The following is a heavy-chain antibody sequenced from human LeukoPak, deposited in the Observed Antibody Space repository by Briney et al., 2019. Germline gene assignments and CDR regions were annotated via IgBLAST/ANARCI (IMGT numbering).Heavy chain of an antibody. D-gene: IGHD7-27*01. CDR1: GFTFSSYA. V-gene: IGHV3-23*01. J-gene: IGHJ4*02. CDR3: ARVGTVYYFDY. Sequence: PGGSLRLSCAASGFTFSSYAMTWVRQAPGKGLEWVSTISGSGGGTYYADSVKGRFTISRDNSKNTLYLQMNSLRAEDTALYYCARVGTVYYFDYWGQGTLVTVSS. CDR2: ISGSGGGT.